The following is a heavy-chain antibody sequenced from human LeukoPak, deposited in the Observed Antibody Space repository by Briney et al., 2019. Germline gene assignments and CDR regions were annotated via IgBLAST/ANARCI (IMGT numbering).Heavy chain of an antibody. CDR3: ARDSSGWYTADAFDI. D-gene: IGHD6-19*01. Sequence: GASVKVSCKASGYTFTSYGISWVRQAPGQGLEWMGWISAYNGNTNYAQKLQGRVTMTTDTSTSTAYMELRSLRSDDTAVYYCARDSSGWYTADAFDIWGQGTMVTVSS. CDR2: ISAYNGNT. J-gene: IGHJ3*02. CDR1: GYTFTSYG. V-gene: IGHV1-18*01.